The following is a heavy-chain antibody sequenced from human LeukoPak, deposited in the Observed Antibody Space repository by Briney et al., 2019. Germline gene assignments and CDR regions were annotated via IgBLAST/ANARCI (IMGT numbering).Heavy chain of an antibody. D-gene: IGHD3-22*01. CDR2: INWNGGST. J-gene: IGHJ4*02. CDR3: ARRVYYYDTSPTLLGMGFDY. Sequence: GGSLRLSCAASGFTFDDYGMTWVRQAPGKGLEWVVAINWNGGSTGYEGSVKGRFTISRDNAKNSLYLQMNSLRAEDTALYYCARRVYYYDTSPTLLGMGFDYWGRGTLVTVSS. CDR1: GFTFDDYG. V-gene: IGHV3-20*04.